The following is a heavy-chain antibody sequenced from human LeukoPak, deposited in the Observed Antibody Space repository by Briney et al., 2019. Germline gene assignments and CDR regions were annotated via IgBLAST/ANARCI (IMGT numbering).Heavy chain of an antibody. D-gene: IGHD5-24*01. CDR1: GGSISSYY. V-gene: IGHV4-59*01. J-gene: IGHJ4*02. Sequence: SETLSLTCTVSGGSISSYYWSWIRQPPGKGLEWIGYIYYSGSTNYNPSLKSRVTISVDTSKNQFSLKLSSVTAADTAVYYCAAGRDGYKTKGYFDYWGQGTLVTVSS. CDR2: IYYSGST. CDR3: AAGRDGYKTKGYFDY.